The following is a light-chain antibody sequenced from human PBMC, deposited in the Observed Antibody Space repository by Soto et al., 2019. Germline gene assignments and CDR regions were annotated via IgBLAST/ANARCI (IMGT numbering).Light chain of an antibody. CDR3: GTWDNSLGDGHVV. J-gene: IGLJ2*01. CDR2: DND. CDR1: RSNIVNNY. V-gene: IGLV1-51*01. Sequence: VLAPPPPVSAGPRQQVDNPLSGGRSNIVNNYVSWYQQRPGTAPKLLIYDNDKRPSGIPDRFSGSKSGTSATLGITGLQTGDEADYYCGTWDNSLGDGHVVFGGGTK.